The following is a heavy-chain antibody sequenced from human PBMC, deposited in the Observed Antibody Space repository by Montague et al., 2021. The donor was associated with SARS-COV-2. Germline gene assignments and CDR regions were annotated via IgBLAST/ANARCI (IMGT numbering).Heavy chain of an antibody. Sequence: SVKVSCKASGYTFTDYYIHWARQAPGHGLEWMGRFSPNSGGTIYAQMFQGRVTMTGDTSISTAYMHVNRLTSDDTAVYYCARGLAVAGSWFDPWGQGTLLTVSS. J-gene: IGHJ5*02. V-gene: IGHV1-2*06. D-gene: IGHD1-26*01. CDR3: ARGLAVAGSWFDP. CDR2: FSPNSGGT. CDR1: GYTFTDYY.